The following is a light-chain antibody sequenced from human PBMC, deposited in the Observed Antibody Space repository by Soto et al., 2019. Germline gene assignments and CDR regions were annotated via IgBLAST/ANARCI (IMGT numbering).Light chain of an antibody. J-gene: IGLJ2*01. V-gene: IGLV3-21*04. CDR3: QVWDSSSDHSVV. CDR2: YDS. Sequence: SYELTQPPSVSVAPGKTARITCGGNNIGSKSVHWYQQKPGQAPVLVIYYDSDRPSGIPERFSGSNSGNMATLTISRVEAGDEADYYCQVWDSSSDHSVVFGGGTKLTVL. CDR1: NIGSKS.